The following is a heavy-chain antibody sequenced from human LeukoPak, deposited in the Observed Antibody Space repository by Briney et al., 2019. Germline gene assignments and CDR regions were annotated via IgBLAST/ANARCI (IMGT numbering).Heavy chain of an antibody. CDR1: GYTFTSYG. CDR3: ATRPYSSSWYYFDY. CDR2: ISAYNGNT. J-gene: IGHJ4*02. Sequence: GASVQVSCKASGYTFTSYGISWVRQAPGHGLEWMGWISAYNGNTNYAQKLQGRVTMTTDTSTSTAYMELRSLRSDDTAVYYCATRPYSSSWYYFDYWGQGTLITVSS. V-gene: IGHV1-18*01. D-gene: IGHD6-13*01.